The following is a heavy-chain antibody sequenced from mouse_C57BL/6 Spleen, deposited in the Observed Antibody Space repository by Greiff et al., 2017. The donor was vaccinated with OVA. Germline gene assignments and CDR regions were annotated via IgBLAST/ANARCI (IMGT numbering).Heavy chain of an antibody. J-gene: IGHJ2*01. V-gene: IGHV1-7*01. CDR2: INPSSGYT. CDR3: ARGTTVVEDFDY. D-gene: IGHD1-1*01. Sequence: QVHVKQSGAELAKPGASVKLSCKASGYTFTSYWMHWVKQRPGQGLEWIGYINPSSGYTKYNQKFKDKATLTADKSSSTAYMQLSSLTYEDSAVYYCARGTTVVEDFDYWGQGTTLTVSS. CDR1: GYTFTSYW.